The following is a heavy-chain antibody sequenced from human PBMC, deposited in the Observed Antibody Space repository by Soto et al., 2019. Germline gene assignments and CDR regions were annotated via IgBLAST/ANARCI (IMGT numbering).Heavy chain of an antibody. CDR3: ARGATATTARGAFDI. CDR1: AGSISSPGYY. Sequence: QVQLQESGPGLMKPSQTLSLTCSVSAGSISSPGYYWSWIRQHPGKGLEWLGYIFHTGSTDYNPSLNSRLTLSVDTYKNKFALKLSSVTAEDTALYYCARGATATTARGAFDIWGQGTMVTVSS. CDR2: IFHTGST. D-gene: IGHD1-1*01. V-gene: IGHV4-31*03. J-gene: IGHJ3*02.